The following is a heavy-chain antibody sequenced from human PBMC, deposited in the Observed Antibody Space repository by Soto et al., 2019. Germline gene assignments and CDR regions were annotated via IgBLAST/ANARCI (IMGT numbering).Heavy chain of an antibody. CDR3: ARDMRVAAAGTGDNWFDP. V-gene: IGHV1-2*02. Sequence: GASVKVSCKASGYTFTGYYMQWVRQAPGQGLEWMGWINPNSGGTNYAQKFQGRVTMTRDTSISTAYMELSRLRSDDTAVYYCARDMRVAAAGTGDNWFDPWGQGTLVTVSS. J-gene: IGHJ5*02. CDR2: INPNSGGT. D-gene: IGHD6-13*01. CDR1: GYTFTGYY.